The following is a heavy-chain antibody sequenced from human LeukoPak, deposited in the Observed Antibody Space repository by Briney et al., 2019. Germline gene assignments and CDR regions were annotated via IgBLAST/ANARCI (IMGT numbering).Heavy chain of an antibody. J-gene: IGHJ4*02. D-gene: IGHD4-11*01. CDR1: GFTFSSYR. V-gene: IGHV3-21*01. CDR2: ISSSSSYI. CDR3: ARGGDYSNYCDY. Sequence: KPGGSLRLSCAASGFTFSSYRMNWVRQAPGKGLEWVSSISSSSSYIYYADSVKGRFTISRDNAKNSLYLQMNSLRAEDTAVYYCARGGDYSNYCDYWGQGTLVTVSS.